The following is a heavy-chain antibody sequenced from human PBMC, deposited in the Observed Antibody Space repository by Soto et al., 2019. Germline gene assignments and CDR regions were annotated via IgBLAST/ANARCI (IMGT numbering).Heavy chain of an antibody. CDR1: GFTFSDYY. V-gene: IGHV3-11*04. D-gene: IGHD4-4*01. J-gene: IGHJ6*02. CDR3: ARDPAIYSGKFDYGLDV. Sequence: QVQLVESGGDLVEPGGSLRLSCAASGFTFSDYYMTWIRQAPGKGLEWVSYIGTSGKTIYYADSVRGRFTISRDNAKNSLYLQMNSLRAEDTAVYFCARDPAIYSGKFDYGLDVWGRGTTVTVSS. CDR2: IGTSGKTI.